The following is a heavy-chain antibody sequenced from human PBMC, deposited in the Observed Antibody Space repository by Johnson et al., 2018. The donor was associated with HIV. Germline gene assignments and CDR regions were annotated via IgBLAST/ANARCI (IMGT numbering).Heavy chain of an antibody. CDR1: GFTFSDYY. Sequence: QVQLVESGGGLVKPGGSLRLSCVASGFTFSDYYMTWIRQAPGKGLEWVAVISYDGRNKDYADSVKGRFTISRDNSKNTLYLQMNSLRAEDTAVYYCAREGVGTTCPFDIWGQGTRVTVSS. J-gene: IGHJ3*02. V-gene: IGHV3-30*03. D-gene: IGHD1-26*01. CDR2: ISYDGRNK. CDR3: AREGVGTTCPFDI.